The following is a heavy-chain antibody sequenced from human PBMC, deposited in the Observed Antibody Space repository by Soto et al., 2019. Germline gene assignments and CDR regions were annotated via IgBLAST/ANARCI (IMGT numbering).Heavy chain of an antibody. V-gene: IGHV1-18*01. Sequence: ASVKVSCKGFGYSFMKYGINWVRQAPGQGLEWVGWISPYSGYTHSAQKFHGRLTLTTDTAASTAYMELRILRSADTALYYCAREASVLIPAAQPSRFDSWGRGTLVTVSS. D-gene: IGHD2-2*01. CDR2: ISPYSGYT. J-gene: IGHJ4*02. CDR1: GYSFMKYG. CDR3: AREASVLIPAAQPSRFDS.